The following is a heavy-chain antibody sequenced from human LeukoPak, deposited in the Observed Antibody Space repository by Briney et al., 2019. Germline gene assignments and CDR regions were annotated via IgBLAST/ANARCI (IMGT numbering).Heavy chain of an antibody. CDR1: GFTVSSNY. CDR2: IRYDGSNK. CDR3: AKDPGAHYYGSGSYRRGSYFDY. J-gene: IGHJ4*02. V-gene: IGHV3-30*02. Sequence: GGSLRLSCAASGFTVSSNYMSWVRQAPGKGLEWVAFIRYDGSNKYYADSVKGRFTISRDNSKNTLYLQMNSLRAEDTAVYYCAKDPGAHYYGSGSYRRGSYFDYWGQGTLVTVSS. D-gene: IGHD3-10*01.